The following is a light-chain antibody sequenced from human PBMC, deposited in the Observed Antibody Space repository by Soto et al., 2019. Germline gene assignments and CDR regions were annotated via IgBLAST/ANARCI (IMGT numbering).Light chain of an antibody. J-gene: IGLJ1*01. CDR3: SSYAGSNNLGV. V-gene: IGLV2-8*01. CDR1: SSDVGGYNY. CDR2: EVS. Sequence: QSVLTQPPSASGSPGQSVTISCTGTSSDVGGYNYVSWYQQHPGKAPKLMIYEVSKRPSGVPDRFSGSKSGSTASLTVSGLQAEDEADYYCSSYAGSNNLGVFGTGTKATVL.